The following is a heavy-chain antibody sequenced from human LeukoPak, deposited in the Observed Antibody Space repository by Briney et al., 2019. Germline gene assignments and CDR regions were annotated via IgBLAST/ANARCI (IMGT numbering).Heavy chain of an antibody. D-gene: IGHD2-21*02. CDR1: GGTIGSGVFS. Sequence: SQTLSLTCAVSGGTIGSGVFSWSWIRQPPGKGLEWIGYIYYSGSTYYNPSLKSRVTISEDRSRNQFSLKLTSVTAADTAVYFCARAPNTADYNWFDSWGQGTLVTVSS. CDR3: ARAPNTADYNWFDS. V-gene: IGHV4-30-2*01. CDR2: IYYSGST. J-gene: IGHJ5*01.